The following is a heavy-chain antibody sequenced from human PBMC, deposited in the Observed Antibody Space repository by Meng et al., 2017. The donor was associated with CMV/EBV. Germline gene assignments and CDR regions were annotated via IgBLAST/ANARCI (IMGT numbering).Heavy chain of an antibody. V-gene: IGHV4-30-4*08. CDR2: IYYTGRT. Sequence: SETLSLTCTVFGDSISSGNYYWSWIRQPPGKGLEWIGYIYYTGRTYYNPSLKSRVTISIDTSKNHFSLRLSSVTAADTAVYYCARALSCDSTNCFRYFDCWGQGTLVTVSS. D-gene: IGHD2-2*01. J-gene: IGHJ4*03. CDR1: GDSISSGNYY. CDR3: ARALSCDSTNCFRYFDC.